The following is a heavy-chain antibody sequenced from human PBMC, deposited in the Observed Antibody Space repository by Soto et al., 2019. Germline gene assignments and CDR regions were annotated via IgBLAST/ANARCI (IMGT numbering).Heavy chain of an antibody. J-gene: IGHJ4*02. CDR3: VREGRGLGYCSSTGCYSEFDY. D-gene: IGHD2-2*02. CDR1: GYTFISHG. Sequence: ASVKVSCKASGYTFISHGISWVRQAPGQGLEWMGWISVNNGDTKYAQELRGRVSMTTDTSTSTAYMELRSLRSDDTAVYYCVREGRGLGYCSSTGCYSEFDYWGQGTLVTVSS. CDR2: ISVNNGDT. V-gene: IGHV1-18*01.